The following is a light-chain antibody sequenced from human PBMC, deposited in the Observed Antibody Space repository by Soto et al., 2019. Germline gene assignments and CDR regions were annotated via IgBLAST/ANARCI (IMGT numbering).Light chain of an antibody. CDR2: DAS. CDR3: QQRSSWPPLT. V-gene: IGKV3-11*01. J-gene: IGKJ4*01. CDR1: QSVSIL. Sequence: ETVLTQSPATLSLFPADISTPSCRASQSVSILITWYQQKPGQAPRLLIYDASQRATGIPARFSGSGSGTDFTLTIRSLEPEDFAVYYCQQRSSWPPLTCGGGHKGAIK.